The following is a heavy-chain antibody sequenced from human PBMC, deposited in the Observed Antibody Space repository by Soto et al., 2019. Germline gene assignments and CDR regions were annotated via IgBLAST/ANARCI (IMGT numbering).Heavy chain of an antibody. CDR1: GGSISSGDYY. J-gene: IGHJ4*02. V-gene: IGHV4-30-4*01. CDR3: ARGSGGNSDFHY. Sequence: SETLSLTCTVSGGSISSGDYYWSWIRQPPGKGLEWIGYIYYSGSTHYNPSLKSRVTIPIDTSKSQFSLKLSSVTAADTTVYYCARGSGGNSDFHYWGQGALVTVSS. CDR2: IYYSGST. D-gene: IGHD2-21*02.